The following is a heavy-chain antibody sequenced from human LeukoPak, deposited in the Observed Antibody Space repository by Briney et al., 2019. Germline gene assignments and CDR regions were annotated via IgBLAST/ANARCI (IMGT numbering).Heavy chain of an antibody. D-gene: IGHD5-12*01. CDR1: EITFSNYD. J-gene: IGHJ4*02. V-gene: IGHV3-23*01. CDR2: ISSTGGNT. Sequence: GGTLRLSCEVSEITFSNYDMSWVRQAPGKGLEWISGISSTGGNTYYADSVQGRFTISRDNSKNTMHLQMNSLRADDTAVYYCATHSGYDFYFDYWGQGTVVTVSS. CDR3: ATHSGYDFYFDY.